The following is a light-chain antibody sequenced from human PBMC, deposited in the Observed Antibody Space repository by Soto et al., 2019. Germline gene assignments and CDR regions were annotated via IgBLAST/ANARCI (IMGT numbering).Light chain of an antibody. J-gene: IGLJ1*01. CDR1: SSNIGTNY. V-gene: IGLV1-51*02. Sequence: QSVLTQPPSVSAAPGQKVTISCSGSSSNIGTNYVSWYQQVPGTAPKPLIYENNKRPSGIPDRFSGSKSGTSATLGITGLQTGDEADYYCGTWDSSLSIGVFGTGTKVTVL. CDR2: ENN. CDR3: GTWDSSLSIGV.